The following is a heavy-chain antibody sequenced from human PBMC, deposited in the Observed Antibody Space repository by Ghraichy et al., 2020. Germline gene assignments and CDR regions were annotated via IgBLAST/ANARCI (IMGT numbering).Heavy chain of an antibody. CDR1: GGSFSGYY. V-gene: IGHV4-34*01. CDR3: ARGDSHGYYSEY. J-gene: IGHJ4*02. Sequence: SETLSLTCAVYGGSFSGYYWSWIRQPPGKGLEWIGEISHIGSTEYNPSLKSRATISPDTSKNQFSLKLTSVTTADTAVYYCARGDSHGYYSEYWGQGTLVTVSS. D-gene: IGHD3-22*01. CDR2: ISHIGST.